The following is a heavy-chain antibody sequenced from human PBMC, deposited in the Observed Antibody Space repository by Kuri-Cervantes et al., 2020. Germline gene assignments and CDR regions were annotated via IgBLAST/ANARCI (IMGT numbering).Heavy chain of an antibody. V-gene: IGHV3-7*01. Sequence: GGSLRLSCAASGFTFSTYWMTWVRQAPGKGLEWVANIKQDGSEKYYVDSVKGRFTISRDNAKNSLYLQMNSLRAEDTAVYYCARDWSEQLWPTFDYWGQGTLVTVSS. CDR2: IKQDGSEK. D-gene: IGHD5-18*01. CDR3: ARDWSEQLWPTFDY. J-gene: IGHJ4*02. CDR1: GFTFSTYW.